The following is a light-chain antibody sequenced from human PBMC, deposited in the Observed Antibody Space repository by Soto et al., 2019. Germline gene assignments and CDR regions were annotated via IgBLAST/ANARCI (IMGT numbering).Light chain of an antibody. J-gene: IGKJ3*01. CDR2: GAS. Sequence: EIVMTQSPATLSVSPGERATLSCRASQSVGSNLACYQQKHGQAHRLIIYGASRRPTGIPARFSGSEAGTEFTLTISSLQSEDFAVYYFQQDNNWPLTFGPGTKVDIK. CDR1: QSVGSN. V-gene: IGKV3-15*01. CDR3: QQDNNWPLT.